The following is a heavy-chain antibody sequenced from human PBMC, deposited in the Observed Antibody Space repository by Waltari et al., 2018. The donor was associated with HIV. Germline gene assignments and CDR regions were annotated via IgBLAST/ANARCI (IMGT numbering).Heavy chain of an antibody. J-gene: IGHJ6*02. V-gene: IGHV1-46*01. CDR2: INPSGGST. Sequence: QVQLVQSGAEVKKPGASVKVSCPAFGYIFISYYMHWARQAPGQRLEWMGIINPSGGSTTYAQKFQGRVTMTRDTSTSTVYMELSSLRSEDTAVYYCARGVPVDTAMGKYYYYALDVWGQGTTVTVSS. CDR3: ARGVPVDTAMGKYYYYALDV. CDR1: GYIFISYY. D-gene: IGHD5-18*01.